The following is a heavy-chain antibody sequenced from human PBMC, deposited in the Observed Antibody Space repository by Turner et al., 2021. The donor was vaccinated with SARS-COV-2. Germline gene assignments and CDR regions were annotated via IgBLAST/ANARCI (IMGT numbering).Heavy chain of an antibody. CDR1: GFTVSSNY. D-gene: IGHD2-15*01. J-gene: IGHJ4*02. Sequence: EVQLVESGGGLIQPGGSLRLSCAASGFTVSSNYMSWVRQAPGNGLEWVSVIYSGGSTFYADSVKGRFTIARDNSKNTLYLQMNSLRAEDTAVYYCARDLGGLRFDYWGQGTLVTVSS. CDR2: IYSGGST. V-gene: IGHV3-53*01. CDR3: ARDLGGLRFDY.